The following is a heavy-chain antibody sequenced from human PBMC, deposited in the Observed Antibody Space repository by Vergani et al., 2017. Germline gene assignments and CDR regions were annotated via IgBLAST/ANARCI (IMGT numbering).Heavy chain of an antibody. CDR1: GFTVSSNY. CDR2: SWNSGSI. V-gene: IGHV3-53*01. Sequence: EVQLVESGGGLIQPGGSLRLSCAASGFTVSSNYMSWVRQAPGKGLEWVSGISWNSGSIGYADSVKGRFTISRDNAKNSLYLQMNSLRAEDTAVYYCARDQSPIAAAGTTGDFDYWGQGTLVTVSS. D-gene: IGHD6-13*01. J-gene: IGHJ4*02. CDR3: ARDQSPIAAAGTTGDFDY.